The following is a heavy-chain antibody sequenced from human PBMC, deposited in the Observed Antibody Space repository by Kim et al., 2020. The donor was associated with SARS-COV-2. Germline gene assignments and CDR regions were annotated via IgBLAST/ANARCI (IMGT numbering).Heavy chain of an antibody. CDR2: IYYSGST. CDR3: ARAVRITIFGVVSHFDY. J-gene: IGHJ4*02. Sequence: SETLSLTCTVSGGSISSYYWSWIRQPPGKGLEWIGYIYYSGSTNYNPSLKSRVTISVDTSKNQFSLKLSSVTAADTAVYYCARAVRITIFGVVSHFDYWGQGTLVTVS. D-gene: IGHD3-3*01. CDR1: GGSISSYY. V-gene: IGHV4-59*13.